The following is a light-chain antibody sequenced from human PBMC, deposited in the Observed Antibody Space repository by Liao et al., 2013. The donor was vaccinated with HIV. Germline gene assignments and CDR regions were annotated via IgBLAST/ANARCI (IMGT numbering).Light chain of an antibody. V-gene: IGLV3-25*02. CDR1: ALPKQY. CDR2: RDN. Sequence: SYELTQPPSVSVSPGQTARITCSGDALPKQYAYWYQQKPGQAPVLVIYRDNERPSGIPERFSGSNSGNTATLTISRVEAGDEADYFCQVWDSSNDHPAFGGGTKVTVL. J-gene: IGLJ1*01. CDR3: QVWDSSNDHPA.